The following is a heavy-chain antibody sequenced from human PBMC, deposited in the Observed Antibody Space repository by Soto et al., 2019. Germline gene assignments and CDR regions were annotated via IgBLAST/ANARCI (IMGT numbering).Heavy chain of an antibody. CDR3: AGHPSDFWFDP. CDR1: GGSISSSSYF. Sequence: QLQLQESGPGLVKPLETLSLTCSVSGGSISSSSYFWGWIRQPPGKGLEWIGSIYYSGSTYYNPSLKSRVTVSVDTSKNQFSLKLSSVTAADTAVYYCAGHPSDFWFDPWGQGTLVTVSS. J-gene: IGHJ5*02. CDR2: IYYSGST. D-gene: IGHD2-21*02. V-gene: IGHV4-39*01.